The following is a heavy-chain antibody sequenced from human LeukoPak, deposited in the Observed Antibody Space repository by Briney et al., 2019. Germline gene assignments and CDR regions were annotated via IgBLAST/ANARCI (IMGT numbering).Heavy chain of an antibody. J-gene: IGHJ3*02. Sequence: PGGSLRLSCAASGFTFSSYWMTWVCQVPGKGLEWVANIMEDGSVKNYVDSVKGRFTISRDNAENSLYLEMNSLRAEDTAVYYCARDAPPFICSGCHFDAFDIWGQGTMVTVSS. CDR3: ARDAPPFICSGCHFDAFDI. CDR2: IMEDGSVK. CDR1: GFTFSSYW. V-gene: IGHV3-7*01. D-gene: IGHD2-15*01.